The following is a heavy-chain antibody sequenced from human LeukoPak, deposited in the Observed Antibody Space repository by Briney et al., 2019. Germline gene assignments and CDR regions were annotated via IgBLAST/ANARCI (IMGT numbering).Heavy chain of an antibody. CDR2: ISYDGSNK. V-gene: IGHV3-30*04. CDR1: GFTFSNYA. Sequence: GGSLRLSCAASGFTFSNYAIHWVCQAPGKGLEWVAVISYDGSNKYYADSVKGRFTISRDNSKNTLYLQMNSLRAEDTAVYYCARDFRAGGVTSKAFDIWGQGTMVTVSS. CDR3: ARDFRAGGVTSKAFDI. D-gene: IGHD3-16*01. J-gene: IGHJ3*02.